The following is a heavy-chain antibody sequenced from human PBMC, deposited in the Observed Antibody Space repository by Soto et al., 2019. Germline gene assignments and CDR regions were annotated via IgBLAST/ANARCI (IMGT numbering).Heavy chain of an antibody. Sequence: SATLSLSCTVSGGSINTFYWSWVRQPAGKGLEWIGRIFSSGSTSFNPSLESRVAMSVDTSKNHFSLNLSSVTAADMAVYDCAREGSHIAYTFAHGIQLWAVDFWGQGALVTVSS. CDR2: IFSSGST. CDR3: AREGSHIAYTFAHGIQLWAVDF. CDR1: GGSINTFY. V-gene: IGHV4-4*07. J-gene: IGHJ4*02. D-gene: IGHD5-18*01.